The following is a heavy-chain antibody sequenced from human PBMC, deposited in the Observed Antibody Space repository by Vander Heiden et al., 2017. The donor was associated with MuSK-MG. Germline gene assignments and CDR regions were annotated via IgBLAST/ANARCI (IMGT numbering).Heavy chain of an antibody. V-gene: IGHV4-39*01. CDR1: GCSISSSTYY. CDR2: FYYSGST. J-gene: IGHJ6*03. Sequence: QLQLQESGPGLVKPSETLSLTCTVSGCSISSSTYYWGWIRQPPGKGLEWIGSFYYSGSTYYNPSLKSRVAISVDTSKNQFSLKLSSVTAADTAVYYCARQPTMAYYYYYLDVWGKGTTVTVSS. CDR3: ARQPTMAYYYYYLDV. D-gene: IGHD3-10*01.